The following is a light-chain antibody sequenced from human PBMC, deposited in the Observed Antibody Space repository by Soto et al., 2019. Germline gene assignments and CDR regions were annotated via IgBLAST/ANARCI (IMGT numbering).Light chain of an antibody. Sequence: QPVLTQSPSASASLGASVNLTCTLTGGHNTYSIGWHQQQPQRGPRFLMRLNSDGSHSKGDGIPDRFSGSSSGAERFLTISSLQSEDEADYYCQTWGRGIVVFGGGTKVTVL. CDR2: LNSDGSH. CDR3: QTWGRGIVV. CDR1: GGHNTYS. J-gene: IGLJ2*01. V-gene: IGLV4-69*02.